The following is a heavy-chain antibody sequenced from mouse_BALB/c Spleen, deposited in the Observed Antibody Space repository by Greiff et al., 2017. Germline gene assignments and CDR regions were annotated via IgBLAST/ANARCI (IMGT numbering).Heavy chain of an antibody. V-gene: IGHV1S81*02. CDR1: GYTFTSYY. CDR2: INPSNGGT. CDR3: TRDYYGSRRYFDV. J-gene: IGHJ1*01. D-gene: IGHD1-1*01. Sequence: VQLQQSGAELVKPGASVKLSCKASGYTFTSYYMYWVKQRPGQGLEWIGEINPSNGGTNFNEKFKSKATLTVDKSSSTAYMQLSSLTSEDSAVYYCTRDYYGSRRYFDVWGAGTTVTVSS.